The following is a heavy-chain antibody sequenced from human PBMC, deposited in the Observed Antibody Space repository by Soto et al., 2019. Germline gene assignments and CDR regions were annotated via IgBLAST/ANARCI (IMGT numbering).Heavy chain of an antibody. CDR1: GFTFSDLA. J-gene: IGHJ6*02. D-gene: IGHD5-12*01. Sequence: GGSLRLSCAASGFTFSDLAMSWVRQAPGRGMEGVSASTGSSSYIYNADSGKGRLTISRDNAKNSLYLQMNGLRAEDTAVYYCARVWRGYDSQGAYYYYYGMDVWGQGTTVTVSS. CDR3: ARVWRGYDSQGAYYYYYGMDV. CDR2: STGSSSYI. V-gene: IGHV3-21*01.